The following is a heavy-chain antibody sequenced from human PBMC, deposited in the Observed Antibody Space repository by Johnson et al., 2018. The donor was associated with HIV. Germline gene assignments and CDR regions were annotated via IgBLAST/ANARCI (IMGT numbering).Heavy chain of an antibody. J-gene: IGHJ3*02. CDR3: TTDRGGSSDAFYI. V-gene: IGHV3-15*01. CDR1: GFTFSNAW. CDR2: IQSKNDGGTT. D-gene: IGHD3-10*01. Sequence: VQLVESGGGVVQPGRSLRLSCAASGFTFSNAWMSWVRQAPGKGLEWVGRIQSKNDGGTTDYAAPVNGRFTISRDDSKNTLYLQMNSLKTEDTAVYYCTTDRGGSSDAFYIWGQGTMVTVSS.